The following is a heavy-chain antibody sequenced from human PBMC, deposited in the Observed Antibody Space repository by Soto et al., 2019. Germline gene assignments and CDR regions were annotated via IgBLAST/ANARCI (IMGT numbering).Heavy chain of an antibody. CDR1: GFSFNTYE. V-gene: IGHV3-48*03. D-gene: IGHD1-26*01. CDR2: ISTSGSTI. J-gene: IGHJ4*02. Sequence: EVQLVESGGGLVQPGGSLRLSCAASGFSFNTYEMNWVRQTPGKGLEWVSYISTSGSTIYYADSVKGRFTISRDNGKNSLYLQMNSLRAEDTAVYYCAYGGSCDYWGQGTQVTVSS. CDR3: AYGGSCDY.